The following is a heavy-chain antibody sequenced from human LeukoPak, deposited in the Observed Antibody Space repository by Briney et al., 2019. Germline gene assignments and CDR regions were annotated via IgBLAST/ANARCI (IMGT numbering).Heavy chain of an antibody. Sequence: GGSLRLSCTASAYSVSTNYMTWVRQAPGKGLEWVSVIYVAGNTYYADSVRGRFTISRDNTKNTVFLQMNSLRVEETAIYYCGTRGVPGDWYFGLWGRGTLVTVSS. CDR1: AYSVSTNY. CDR2: IYVAGNT. D-gene: IGHD5-12*01. J-gene: IGHJ2*01. V-gene: IGHV3-66*01. CDR3: GTRGVPGDWYFGL.